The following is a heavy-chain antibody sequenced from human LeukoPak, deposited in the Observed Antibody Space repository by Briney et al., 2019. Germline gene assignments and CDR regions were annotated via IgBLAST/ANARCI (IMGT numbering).Heavy chain of an antibody. J-gene: IGHJ4*02. CDR2: ISYDGSNK. CDR3: ARGSQMATTGYYFDY. V-gene: IGHV3-30*03. D-gene: IGHD5-24*01. CDR1: GFTFSSYG. Sequence: GGSLRLSCAASGFTFSSYGMHWVRQAPGKGLEWVAVISYDGSNKYYADSVKGRFTISTDNSKNTLYLQMNSLRAEDTAVYYCARGSQMATTGYYFDYWGQGTLVTVSS.